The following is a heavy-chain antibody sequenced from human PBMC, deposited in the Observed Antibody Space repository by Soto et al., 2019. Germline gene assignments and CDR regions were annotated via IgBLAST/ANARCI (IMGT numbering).Heavy chain of an antibody. V-gene: IGHV3-23*01. CDR1: EFTFNNYA. J-gene: IGHJ6*02. CDR3: AKVESYDFWGGYDYYDYSHYGMDV. CDR2: ISGPGGRT. D-gene: IGHD3-3*01. Sequence: VSLRLSCAASEFTFNNYAMTWVRQTPWRGLEWVAGISGPGGRTYYADSVKGRFTISRDNSKNTLFLQMNGLRGEDTAVYYCAKVESYDFWGGYDYYDYSHYGMDVWGQGTAVTVSS.